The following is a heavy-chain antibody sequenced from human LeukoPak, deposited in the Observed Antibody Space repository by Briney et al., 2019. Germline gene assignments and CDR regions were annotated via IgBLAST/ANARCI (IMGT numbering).Heavy chain of an antibody. CDR1: GFTSSIYA. D-gene: IGHD3-10*01. J-gene: IGHJ4*02. Sequence: PGGSLRLSCAASGFTSSIYAMSWVRQAPGKGLEWVSAIDSSGAKIYYADSVKGRFTISRDNSKNSLYLQMNSLRAEDAAVYYCAKDRGYSFDYWGQGTLVTVSS. CDR3: AKDRGYSFDY. CDR2: IDSSGAKI. V-gene: IGHV3-23*01.